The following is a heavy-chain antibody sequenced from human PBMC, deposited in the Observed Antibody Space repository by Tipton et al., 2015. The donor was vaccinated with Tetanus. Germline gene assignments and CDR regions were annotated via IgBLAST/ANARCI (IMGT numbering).Heavy chain of an antibody. CDR1: GLFFKNAW. Sequence: SLRLSCATSGLFFKNAWMNWVRQAPGKGLEWVGRIKNKADGGTTDHSARVKDRFSISRDDSTDTLFLQMNSLKIEDTAVYYCTTPGIVGSGYRVVYWGRGTLVVVSS. CDR3: TTPGIVGSGYRVVY. CDR2: IKNKADGGTT. V-gene: IGHV3-15*07. J-gene: IGHJ4*02. D-gene: IGHD1-26*01.